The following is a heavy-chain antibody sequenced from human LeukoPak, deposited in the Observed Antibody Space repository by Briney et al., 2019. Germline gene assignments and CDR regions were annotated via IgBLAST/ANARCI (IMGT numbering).Heavy chain of an antibody. CDR3: GRVRRVGLERQEDDAFDI. J-gene: IGHJ3*02. V-gene: IGHV4-4*07. CDR2: IYTSGST. CDR1: GGSISSYY. D-gene: IGHD1-1*01. Sequence: SETLSLTCTVSGGSISSYYWSWIRQPAGKGLEWIGRIYTSGSTNYNPSLKSRVTMSVDTSKNQFSLKLSSVSAADTAVYYCGRVRRVGLERQEDDAFDIWGQGTMVTVSS.